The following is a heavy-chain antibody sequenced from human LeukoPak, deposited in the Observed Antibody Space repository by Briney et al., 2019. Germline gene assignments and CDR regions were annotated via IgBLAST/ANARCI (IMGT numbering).Heavy chain of an antibody. CDR1: GYSISSGYY. Sequence: PSETLSLTCTVSGYSISSGYYWGWIRQSPEKGLEWIGNIYHSGSAFYNPSLKSRVTISVDTSKNHFSLKLSSVTAADTAVYYCARAYSSSWYMNWFDPWGQGTLVTVSS. CDR3: ARAYSSSWYMNWFDP. D-gene: IGHD6-13*01. CDR2: IYHSGSA. J-gene: IGHJ5*02. V-gene: IGHV4-38-2*02.